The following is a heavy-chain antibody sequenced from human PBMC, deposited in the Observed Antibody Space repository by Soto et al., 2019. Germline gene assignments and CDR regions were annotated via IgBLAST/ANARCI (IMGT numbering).Heavy chain of an antibody. CDR3: ARHVASSGSSRWFDT. V-gene: IGHV3-33*01. Sequence: QVQLVESGGGVVQPGRSLTLSCVASGFTLSNYGMHWVRQAPGKGLEWVAVIWYDGTTTYSADSVKGRFSISRDNSKNTLSLQMSRLRAEGTAVYYCARHVASSGSSRWFDTWGQGTLVTVSS. CDR1: GFTLSNYG. J-gene: IGHJ5*02. CDR2: IWYDGTTT. D-gene: IGHD3-10*01.